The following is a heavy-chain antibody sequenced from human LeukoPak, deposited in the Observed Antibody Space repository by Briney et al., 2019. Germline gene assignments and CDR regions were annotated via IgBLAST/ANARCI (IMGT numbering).Heavy chain of an antibody. J-gene: IGHJ6*02. D-gene: IGHD2-2*01. Sequence: PGGSLGLSCAASGFTFSSYSMNWVRQAPGKGLEWVSSISSSSSYIYYADSVKGRFTISRDNAKNSLYLQMNSLRAEDTAVYYCAREIVVVPAAIEAISYGMDVWGQGTTVTVSS. CDR1: GFTFSSYS. CDR2: ISSSSSYI. CDR3: AREIVVVPAAIEAISYGMDV. V-gene: IGHV3-21*01.